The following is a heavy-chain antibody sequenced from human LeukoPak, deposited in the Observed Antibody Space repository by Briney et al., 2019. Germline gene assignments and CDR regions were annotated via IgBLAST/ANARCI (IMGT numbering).Heavy chain of an antibody. D-gene: IGHD3-10*01. CDR1: GYSISSGYY. CDR3: ARGEYYYGSGSYGPGYFDY. V-gene: IGHV4-38-2*02. J-gene: IGHJ4*02. Sequence: SETLSLTCIVSGYSISSGYYWGWIRQPPGKGLEWIGSIYHSGSTYYNPSLKSRVTISVDTSKNRFSLKLSSVTAADTAVYYCARGEYYYGSGSYGPGYFDYWGQGTLVTVSS. CDR2: IYHSGST.